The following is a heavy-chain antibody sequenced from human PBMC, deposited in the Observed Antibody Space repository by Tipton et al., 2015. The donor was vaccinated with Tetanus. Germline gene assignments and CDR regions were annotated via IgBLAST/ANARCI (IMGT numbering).Heavy chain of an antibody. CDR2: ISGTGTTV. CDR3: ARDFRPIFGVAQLFDP. CDR1: GFTFSSYN. V-gene: IGHV3-48*02. D-gene: IGHD3-3*01. Sequence: GSLRLSCAASGFTFSSYNMNWVRQAPGKGLEWVSHISGTGTTVDYADSVKGRFTISRDNAKNSLYLQMNSLRDEDTAIYYCARDFRPIFGVAQLFDPWGQGTLVTVSS. J-gene: IGHJ5*02.